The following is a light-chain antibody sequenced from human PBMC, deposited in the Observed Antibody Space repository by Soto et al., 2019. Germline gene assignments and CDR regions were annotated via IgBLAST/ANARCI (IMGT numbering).Light chain of an antibody. J-gene: IGKJ2*01. Sequence: EIVLTQSPGTLSLSPGERATLSCRASQSVSSTYLAWYQQKPGQAPRLLIYGASIRATGSPDRFSGSGSGTDFTLTISRLEPEDFAVYYCQQYGSSYTFGQGTKLEIK. CDR1: QSVSSTY. V-gene: IGKV3-20*01. CDR2: GAS. CDR3: QQYGSSYT.